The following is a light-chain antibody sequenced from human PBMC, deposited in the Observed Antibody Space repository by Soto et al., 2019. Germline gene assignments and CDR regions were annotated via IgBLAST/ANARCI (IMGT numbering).Light chain of an antibody. Sequence: EILMTQSPATLSVSPGERVTLSCRASQTISSNLAWYQQKPGQAPRLLIYGSSIRATGISARFSGSGSGTEFTLTISSLQSEDLAVYYRQQYNNWPRAFGQGTKVDIK. CDR2: GSS. CDR1: QTISSN. CDR3: QQYNNWPRA. V-gene: IGKV3-15*01. J-gene: IGKJ1*01.